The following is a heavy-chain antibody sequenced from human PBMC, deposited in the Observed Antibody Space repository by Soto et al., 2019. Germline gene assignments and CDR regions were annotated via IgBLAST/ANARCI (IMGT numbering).Heavy chain of an antibody. Sequence: QVQLVESGGGVVQPGRSLRLSCAASGFTFSSYGMHWVRQAPGKGLEWVAVISYDGSNNYYGDSVKGRFTISRDDSKKTLYPQMNSLRPEDTAVYHCARDGQWELLSWYFDYWGQGTLVTVSS. D-gene: IGHD1-26*01. CDR2: ISYDGSNN. CDR1: GFTFSSYG. V-gene: IGHV3-30*03. CDR3: ARDGQWELLSWYFDY. J-gene: IGHJ4*02.